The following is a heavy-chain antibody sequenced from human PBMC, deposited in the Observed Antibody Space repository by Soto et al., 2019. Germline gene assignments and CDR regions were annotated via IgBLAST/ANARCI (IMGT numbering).Heavy chain of an antibody. V-gene: IGHV1-69*08. Sequence: QAPLVQSGAEVKEPGSSVKVSCKASGGTFSSYNINWVRQAPGQGLEWMGRIIPIVDATHYAQTFQGRVTITADKSTSTAYMELRSLRSEDAAIYYCARGAALEWLGFDYWGQGSRVTVTT. CDR1: GGTFSSYN. CDR3: ARGAALEWLGFDY. J-gene: IGHJ4*02. CDR2: IIPIVDAT. D-gene: IGHD3-3*01.